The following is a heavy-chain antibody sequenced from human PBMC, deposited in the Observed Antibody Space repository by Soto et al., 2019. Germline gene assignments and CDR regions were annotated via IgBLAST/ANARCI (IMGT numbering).Heavy chain of an antibody. CDR2: IKSKTDGGTT. Sequence: GGSLRLSCAASGFTFSNAWMNWVRQAPGKGLEWVGRIKSKTDGGTTDYAAPVKGRVTISRDDSKNTLYLQMNSLKTEDTAVYYCTTEEKINVVGATDFAGWYWGQGTLVTVSS. CDR1: GFTFSNAW. J-gene: IGHJ4*02. D-gene: IGHD1-26*01. V-gene: IGHV3-15*07. CDR3: TTEEKINVVGATDFAGWY.